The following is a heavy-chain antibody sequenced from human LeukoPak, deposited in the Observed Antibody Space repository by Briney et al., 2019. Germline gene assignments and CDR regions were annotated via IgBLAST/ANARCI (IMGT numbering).Heavy chain of an antibody. CDR1: GYTFTSYG. V-gene: IGHV1-18*01. Sequence: ASVKVSCKASGYTFTSYGISWVRQAPGQGLEWMGWISGYNGNTNYAQKFQGRVTMTRDTSTSTAYMELSSLRSEDTAVYYCARGPQVYDIRDSTAAKIDYWGQGTLVTVSS. CDR2: ISGYNGNT. CDR3: ARGPQVYDIRDSTAAKIDY. D-gene: IGHD3-16*01. J-gene: IGHJ4*02.